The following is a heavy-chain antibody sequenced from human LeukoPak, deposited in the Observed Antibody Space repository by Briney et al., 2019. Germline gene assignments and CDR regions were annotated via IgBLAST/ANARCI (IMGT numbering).Heavy chain of an antibody. V-gene: IGHV4-39*01. CDR2: ISYRGSTT. CDR3: VRRTSGSYSDY. CDR1: GGSISSSSVY. J-gene: IGHJ4*02. D-gene: IGHD1-26*01. Sequence: SETLSLTCTVSGGSISSSSVYWGWIRQPPGKGLEWIATISYRGSTTSYNPSLKSPATISVDTSKNQLSLKLNSVTAADTAVYYCVRRTSGSYSDYWGQGTLVTVSS.